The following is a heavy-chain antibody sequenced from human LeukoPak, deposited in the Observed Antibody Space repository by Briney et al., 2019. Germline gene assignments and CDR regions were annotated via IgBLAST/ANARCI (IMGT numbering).Heavy chain of an antibody. CDR1: VGSISSSSHY. D-gene: IGHD3-10*01. CDR3: ARLYYYYYFDY. Sequence: SETLSLTCTVSVGSISSSSHYWGWLRQPPGKGLEWIGSIYYSGSTYYIPSLKSRVIISVDTSKNQFSLRLSSVAAADTAVYYWARLYYYYYFDYWGQGTLVTVSS. V-gene: IGHV4-39*01. CDR2: IYYSGST. J-gene: IGHJ4*02.